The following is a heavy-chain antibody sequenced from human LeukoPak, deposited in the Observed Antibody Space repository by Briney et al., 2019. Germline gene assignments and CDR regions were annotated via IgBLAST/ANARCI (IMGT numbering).Heavy chain of an antibody. D-gene: IGHD5-12*01. CDR2: IYYSGST. CDR1: GGSISSYC. Sequence: SETLSLTCTVSGGSISSYCWSWIRQPPGKGLEWIGYIYYSGSTNYNPSLKSRVTISVDTSKNHFSLKLSSVTAADTAMYYCARHVGWDIVATPLGYWGQGTLVTVSS. V-gene: IGHV4-59*08. J-gene: IGHJ4*02. CDR3: ARHVGWDIVATPLGY.